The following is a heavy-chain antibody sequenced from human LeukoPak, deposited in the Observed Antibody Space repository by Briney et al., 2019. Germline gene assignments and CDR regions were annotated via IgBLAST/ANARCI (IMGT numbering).Heavy chain of an antibody. CDR1: GFTFSSYS. Sequence: GGSLRLSCAASGFTFSSYSMNWVRQAPGKGLEWVSYISSSSSTIYYADSVKGRFTISRDNAKNSLYLQMNSLRAEDTAVYYCARRYCSSTSCYEIDYWGQGTLVTVSS. V-gene: IGHV3-48*01. CDR2: ISSSSSTI. D-gene: IGHD2-2*01. CDR3: ARRYCSSTSCYEIDY. J-gene: IGHJ4*02.